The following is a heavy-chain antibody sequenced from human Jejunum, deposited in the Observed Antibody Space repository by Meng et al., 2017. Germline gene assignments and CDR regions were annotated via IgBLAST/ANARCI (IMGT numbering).Heavy chain of an antibody. D-gene: IGHD2-21*02. J-gene: IGHJ4*02. CDR2: IKTKREGGTT. CDR3: TTRVVTTNDY. Sequence: VRLVESVGGLLKPGGSLRLSCAASGFSFRNVWMNWVRQAPGKGLEWVGRIKTKREGGTTNDAALAKGRFTISRDDSKTTLYLQMNSLKTEDTAVYYCTTRVVTTNDYWGQGTLVTVS. V-gene: IGHV3-15*01. CDR1: GFSFRNVW.